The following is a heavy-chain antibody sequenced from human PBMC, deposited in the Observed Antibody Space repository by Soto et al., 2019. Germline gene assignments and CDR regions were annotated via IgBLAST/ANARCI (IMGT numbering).Heavy chain of an antibody. CDR2: ISNDGSKE. D-gene: IGHD3-10*01. Sequence: QVRLVESGGGVVQPGRSLRLSCAASGFAFSSYGMHWVRQAPGKGLEWVAVISNDGSKEYYTDSVKGRFTISRDNSKNTQYLKMNSLRAEDRGVFYCTKDQGPYFPLAPWGKGILVTVSS. CDR3: TKDQGPYFPLAP. V-gene: IGHV3-30*18. CDR1: GFAFSSYG. J-gene: IGHJ5*02.